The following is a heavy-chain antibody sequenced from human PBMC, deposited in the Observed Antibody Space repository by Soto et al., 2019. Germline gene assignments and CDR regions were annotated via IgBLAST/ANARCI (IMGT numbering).Heavy chain of an antibody. V-gene: IGHV3-23*05. J-gene: IGHJ4*01. Sequence: GGSLRLSCAASGFTLSSSAMTWVRQTPGKGLEWLSSIDSGFTTYYSDSLKGHFTISRDNSKNTAYLPMNSLRADDTAVYYCAKHQWELMHWGQGTLVTVSS. CDR3: AKHQWELMH. D-gene: IGHD1-26*01. CDR1: GFTLSSSA. CDR2: IDSGFTT.